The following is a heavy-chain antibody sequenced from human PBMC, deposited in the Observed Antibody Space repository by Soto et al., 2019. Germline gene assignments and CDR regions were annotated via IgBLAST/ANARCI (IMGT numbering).Heavy chain of an antibody. V-gene: IGHV1-69*13. CDR2: IIPIFGTA. D-gene: IGHD5-12*01. CDR3: AGMGEAGYDWQFDY. CDR1: GGTFSSYA. Sequence: SVKVSCKASGGTFSSYAISWVRQAPGQGLEWMGGIIPIFGTANYAQKFQGRVTITADESTSTAYMELSSLRSEDTAVYYCAGMGEAGYDWQFDYWGQGTLVTVSS. J-gene: IGHJ4*02.